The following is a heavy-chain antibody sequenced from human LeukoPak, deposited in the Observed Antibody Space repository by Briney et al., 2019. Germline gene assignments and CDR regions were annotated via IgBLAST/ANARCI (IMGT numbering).Heavy chain of an antibody. Sequence: SVKVSCKASGGTFSSYAISWVRQAPGQGLEWMGRIIPILGIANYAQKFQGRVTITADKSTSTAYMELSSLRSEDTAVYYCARSTSVGISYFDYWGQGTLVTVSS. CDR2: IIPILGIA. J-gene: IGHJ4*02. D-gene: IGHD3-16*01. CDR3: ARSTSVGISYFDY. CDR1: GGTFSSYA. V-gene: IGHV1-69*04.